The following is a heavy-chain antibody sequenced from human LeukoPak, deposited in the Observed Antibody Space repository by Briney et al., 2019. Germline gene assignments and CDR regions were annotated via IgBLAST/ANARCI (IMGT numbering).Heavy chain of an antibody. Sequence: GSLRLSCAASGFTVSTYAMNWVRQAPGEGLGWVSAISGVGELIYNADSVKGRFIISRDNSKNTLYLQMNGLRAEDTAIYYCAKGEGGSCSSSSCSTYFDYWGKGTLVTVSS. CDR2: ISGVGELI. J-gene: IGHJ4*02. D-gene: IGHD2-15*01. CDR3: AKGEGGSCSSSSCSTYFDY. CDR1: GFTVSTYA. V-gene: IGHV3-23*01.